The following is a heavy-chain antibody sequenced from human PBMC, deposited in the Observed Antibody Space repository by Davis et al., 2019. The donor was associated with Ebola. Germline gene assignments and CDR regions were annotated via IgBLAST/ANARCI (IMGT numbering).Heavy chain of an antibody. J-gene: IGHJ6*02. Sequence: AASVKVSCKASGYTFTGYYMHWVRQAPGQGLEWMGWINPNSGGTNYAQKFQGWVTMTRDTSISTAYVELSRLRSDDTAVYYCARVGPYSNRRYGMDVWGQGTTVTVSS. CDR3: ARVGPYSNRRYGMDV. D-gene: IGHD4-11*01. CDR1: GYTFTGYY. CDR2: INPNSGGT. V-gene: IGHV1-2*04.